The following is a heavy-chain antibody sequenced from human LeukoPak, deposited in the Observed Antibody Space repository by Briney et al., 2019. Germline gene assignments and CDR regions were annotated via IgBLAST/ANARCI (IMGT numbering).Heavy chain of an antibody. CDR3: ARWGCRSTSCYGYYYGMDV. CDR2: TWYDGSNK. D-gene: IGHD2-2*01. V-gene: IGHV3-33*01. CDR1: GFTFSSYG. Sequence: GRSLRLSCAASGFTFSSYGMHWVRQAPGKGLEWVAVTWYDGSNKYYADSVKGRFTISRDNSKNTLYLQMNSLRAEDTAVYYCARWGCRSTSCYGYYYGMDVWGQGTTVTVSS. J-gene: IGHJ6*02.